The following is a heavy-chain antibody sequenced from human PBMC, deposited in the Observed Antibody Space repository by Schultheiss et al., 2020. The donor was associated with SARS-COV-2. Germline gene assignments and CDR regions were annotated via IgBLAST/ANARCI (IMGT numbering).Heavy chain of an antibody. CDR2: IYHSGST. CDR3: ARDLRYYGMDV. V-gene: IGHV4-4*02. J-gene: IGHJ6*02. CDR1: GGSISSSNW. Sequence: SETLSLTCAVSGGSISSSNWWSWVRQPPGKGLEWIGEIYHSGSTNYNPSLKSRVTISVDTSKNQFSLKLSSVTAADTAVYYCARDLRYYGMDVWGQGTTVTVSS.